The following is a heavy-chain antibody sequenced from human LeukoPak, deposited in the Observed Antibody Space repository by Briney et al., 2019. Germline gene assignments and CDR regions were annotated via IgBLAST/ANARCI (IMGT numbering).Heavy chain of an antibody. CDR1: GYTFTSYG. V-gene: IGHV1-18*01. Sequence: ASVKVSCKASGYTFTSYGISWVRQAPGQGLEWMGWISAYNGNTNYAQKLQGRVTMTTDTSTSTAYMELRSLRSDDTAVYYCARANYDFWSGYSRSYYYYMDVWGKGTTVTVSS. J-gene: IGHJ6*03. CDR2: ISAYNGNT. CDR3: ARANYDFWSGYSRSYYYYMDV. D-gene: IGHD3-3*01.